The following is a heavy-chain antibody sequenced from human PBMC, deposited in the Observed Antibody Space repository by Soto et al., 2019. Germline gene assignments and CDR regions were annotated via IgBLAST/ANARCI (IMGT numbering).Heavy chain of an antibody. J-gene: IGHJ2*01. D-gene: IGHD3-22*01. CDR1: GGTFSNYA. CDR3: ARAPRYSDSSGMWDFDL. CDR2: IIPIFGTA. V-gene: IGHV1-69*12. Sequence: QVQLVQSGAEVKKPGSSVKVSCKASGGTFSNYAISWVRQAPGQGLEWMGGIIPIFGTANYAQKFQGRVTSTADESTSTAYMELSSLRSEDTAVYYCARAPRYSDSSGMWDFDLWGRGTLVTVSS.